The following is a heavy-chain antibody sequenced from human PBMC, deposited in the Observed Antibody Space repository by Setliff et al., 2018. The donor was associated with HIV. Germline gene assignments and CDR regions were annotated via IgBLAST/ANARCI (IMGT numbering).Heavy chain of an antibody. J-gene: IGHJ4*02. CDR1: GFSFSSFG. D-gene: IGHD6-19*01. CDR2: ISLDTRPI. CDR3: ARDVAVAGIDY. V-gene: IGHV3-48*04. Sequence: PGGSLRLSCAASGFSFSSFGMNWVRQAPGKGLEWISYISLDTRPIYYADSVRGRFTVSRDNAGASLFLQMNSLRAEDTAVYYCARDVAVAGIDYWGQGTLVTVSS.